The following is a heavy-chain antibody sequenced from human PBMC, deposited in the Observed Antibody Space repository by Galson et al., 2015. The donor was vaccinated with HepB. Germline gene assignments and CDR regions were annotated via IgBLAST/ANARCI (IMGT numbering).Heavy chain of an antibody. CDR1: GFSFMTYG. CDR2: IGHDGTYK. Sequence: SLRLSCAASGFSFMTYGMHWARQAPGKGLEWVAVIGHDGTYKVYGDSVKGRFTISRDNSKNTLYLELNSLRAEDTALYYCARDLGRGNYMDVWGKGTTVTVSS. V-gene: IGHV3-33*01. CDR3: ARDLGRGNYMDV. D-gene: IGHD2-15*01. J-gene: IGHJ6*03.